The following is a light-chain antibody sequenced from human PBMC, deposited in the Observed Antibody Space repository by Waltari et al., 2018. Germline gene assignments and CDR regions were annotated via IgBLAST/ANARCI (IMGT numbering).Light chain of an antibody. V-gene: IGKV4-1*01. Sequence: DIVMTQSPDSLAVPLGERATINCKSSETILFNSNNKNYLAWYQQKAGQPPKLLVYWASTQESGVPDRFSGSGSGTDFTLTISSLQAEDVAVYYCQQYYTVSRTFGQGTRVEIK. CDR1: ETILFNSNNKNY. J-gene: IGKJ1*01. CDR2: WAS. CDR3: QQYYTVSRT.